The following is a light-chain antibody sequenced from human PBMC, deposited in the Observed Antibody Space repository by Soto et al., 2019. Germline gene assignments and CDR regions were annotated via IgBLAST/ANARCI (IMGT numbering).Light chain of an antibody. CDR2: GNS. CDR1: SSNIGAGYD. CDR3: QSYDSSLSAVV. Sequence: QSVLTQPPSVSGAPGQRVTISCTGSSSNIGAGYDVHWYQQLPGTAPKLLIYGNSNRPSGVPDRFSGSKSGTSASLAITGLQGEDEADYYWQSYDSSLSAVVFGGGTKLTV. V-gene: IGLV1-40*01. J-gene: IGLJ2*01.